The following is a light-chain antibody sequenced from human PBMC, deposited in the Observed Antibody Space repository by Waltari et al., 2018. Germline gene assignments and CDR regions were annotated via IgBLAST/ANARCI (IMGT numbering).Light chain of an antibody. V-gene: IGKV1-39*01. J-gene: IGKJ1*01. CDR1: QNINSF. CDR2: AAS. Sequence: DIQMTQSPSSLSASVGDRVTITCRASQNINSFLNWYQQKPGRAPKLLIYAASSLHSGVPSRFSGSGSETDYTRTISSLQPEDFATYYCQQSYSTWTSGQGTKVEIK. CDR3: QQSYSTWT.